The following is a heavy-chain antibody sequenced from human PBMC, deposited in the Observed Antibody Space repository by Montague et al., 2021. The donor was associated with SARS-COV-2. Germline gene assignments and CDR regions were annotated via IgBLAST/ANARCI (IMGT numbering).Heavy chain of an antibody. V-gene: IGHV3-74*01. CDR1: GFTFNNYW. CDR3: AGVPDCGGGSCNSYSYYGMDV. CDR2: IDRGGTNT. Sequence: SLRLSCAASGFTFNNYWFHWVRQVPGKGLVWVSRIDRGGTNTNYADSVKGRFIISRDNAKNTLYLQMNSLRVEDTALYYCAGVPDCGGGSCNSYSYYGMDVWGQGTTVTVSS. J-gene: IGHJ6*02. D-gene: IGHD2-15*01.